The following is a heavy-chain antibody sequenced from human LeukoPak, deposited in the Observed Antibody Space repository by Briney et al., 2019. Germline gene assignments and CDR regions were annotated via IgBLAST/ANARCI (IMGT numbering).Heavy chain of an antibody. CDR2: ISSSGTI. V-gene: IGHV3-48*03. Sequence: PGGSLRLSCAASGFTFSNYEMSWVRQAPGKGLEWDSYISSSGTIYYADSVKGRFSISRDNAKNSLYLQMNSLRGEDTAVYYCAREGTYNDFGNWGQGTLVTVSS. CDR3: AREGTYNDFGN. CDR1: GFTFSNYE. J-gene: IGHJ4*02. D-gene: IGHD1-1*01.